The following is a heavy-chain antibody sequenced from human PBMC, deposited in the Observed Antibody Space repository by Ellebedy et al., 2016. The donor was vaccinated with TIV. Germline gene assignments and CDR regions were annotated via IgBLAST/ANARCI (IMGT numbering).Heavy chain of an antibody. Sequence: GGSLRLSXAASGFIFSGSAMHWVRQASGKGLEWVGRIRSKANDYATAYAASVKGRFTISRDDSKNTAYLQMNSLKTEDTAVYYCTGGTATIDYWGQGTLVTVSS. V-gene: IGHV3-73*01. CDR1: GFIFSGSA. D-gene: IGHD1-26*01. J-gene: IGHJ4*02. CDR2: IRSKANDYAT. CDR3: TGGTATIDY.